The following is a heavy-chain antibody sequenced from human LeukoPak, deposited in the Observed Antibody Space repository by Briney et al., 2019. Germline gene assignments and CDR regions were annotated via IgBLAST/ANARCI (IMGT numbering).Heavy chain of an antibody. CDR3: AKDRRGSPVDY. CDR1: GFTFSSYA. Sequence: PGGSLRLSCAASGFTFSSYAMTWVRQAPGKGLKWVSAITGSGDSTYYADSVKGRFTISRDNSKNTLYLQMNSLRAEDTAVYYCAKDRRGSPVDYWGQGTLVTASS. D-gene: IGHD1-26*01. V-gene: IGHV3-23*01. J-gene: IGHJ4*02. CDR2: ITGSGDST.